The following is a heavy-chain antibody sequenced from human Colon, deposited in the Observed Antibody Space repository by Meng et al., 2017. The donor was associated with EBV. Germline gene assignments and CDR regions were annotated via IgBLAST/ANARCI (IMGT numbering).Heavy chain of an antibody. Sequence: QGQLVEFGGEVKKPGASVKVSCKASGYTFTNYGITWVRQAPGQRLEWMGWINAYNGDTNYAQTLQGRVTMTTDTSTSTAYMELRSLRSDDTAVYYCARVEVGITSGDYWGQGTLVTVSS. CDR2: INAYNGDT. CDR1: GYTFTNYG. J-gene: IGHJ4*02. V-gene: IGHV1-18*01. D-gene: IGHD2-21*01. CDR3: ARVEVGITSGDY.